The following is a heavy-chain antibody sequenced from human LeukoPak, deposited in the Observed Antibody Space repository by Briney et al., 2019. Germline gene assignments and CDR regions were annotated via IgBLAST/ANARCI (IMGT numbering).Heavy chain of an antibody. D-gene: IGHD2-2*01. J-gene: IGHJ4*02. V-gene: IGHV4-34*01. CDR2: INRSGST. CDR1: GGSFSGYY. CDR3: ARADIVVVPAAFDY. Sequence: SETLSLTCAVYGGSFSGYYWSWIRQPPGKGLEWIGEINRSGSTNYNPSLKSRVTISVDTSKNQFSLKLSSVIAADTAVYYCARADIVVVPAAFDYWGQGTLVTVSS.